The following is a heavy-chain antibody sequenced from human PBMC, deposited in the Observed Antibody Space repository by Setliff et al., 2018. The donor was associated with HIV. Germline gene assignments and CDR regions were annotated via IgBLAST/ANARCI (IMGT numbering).Heavy chain of an antibody. CDR3: ATLDQDFHSSAFDTFDI. CDR2: INPDSGDT. J-gene: IGHJ3*02. D-gene: IGHD3-22*01. V-gene: IGHV1-2*02. CDR1: GYTFTGYF. Sequence: ASVKVSCKTSGYTFTGYFIHWVRQAPRQGLEWMGWINPDSGDTNYAQKFQGRLTMTRDTSINTAYMELSRLGSDDTAVYYCATLDQDFHSSAFDTFDIWGQGTMVTVSS.